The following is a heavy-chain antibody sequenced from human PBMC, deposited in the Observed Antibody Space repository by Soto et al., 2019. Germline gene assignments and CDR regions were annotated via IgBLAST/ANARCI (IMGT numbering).Heavy chain of an antibody. D-gene: IGHD2-15*01. CDR3: ARLGYCSGGSCYPDY. V-gene: IGHV4-30-2*01. Sequence: QLQLQESGSGLVKPSQTLSLTCAVSGGSISRGGYSWSWIRQPPGKGLEWIGYIYHSGSTYYNPSLMTRVNIAVDRSKHQFSLKLSSVTAADTAVYYCARLGYCSGGSCYPDYWGQGTLVTVSS. J-gene: IGHJ4*02. CDR1: GGSISRGGYS. CDR2: IYHSGST.